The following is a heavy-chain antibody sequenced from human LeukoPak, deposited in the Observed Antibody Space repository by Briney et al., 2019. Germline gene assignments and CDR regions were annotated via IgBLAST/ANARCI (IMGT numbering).Heavy chain of an antibody. CDR1: GASIDNYY. V-gene: IGHV4-59*13. D-gene: IGHD3-22*01. CDR3: TKGYYEPFDK. J-gene: IGHJ4*02. Sequence: SDTLSLTGTVSGASIDNYYWDWIRQSPGKGLEWIACISNSGSTKYNPSLTDRVTMSVDRSKNQVSLRLRSVTAADTGVYYCTKGYYEPFDKWGQGTLVTVSS. CDR2: ISNSGST.